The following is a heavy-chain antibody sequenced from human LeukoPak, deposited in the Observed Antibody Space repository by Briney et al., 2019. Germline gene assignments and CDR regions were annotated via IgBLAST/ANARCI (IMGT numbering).Heavy chain of an antibody. Sequence: PGGSLRLSCAASGFTLSSYSMNWVRQAPGKGLEWVSYITGSSSTISYADSVKGRFTISRDNARNSLYLQMNSLRAEDTAVYHCATDRHWAFDYWGQGTLVTVSS. V-gene: IGHV3-48*01. CDR1: GFTLSSYS. CDR3: ATDRHWAFDY. CDR2: ITGSSSTI. J-gene: IGHJ4*02. D-gene: IGHD3-16*01.